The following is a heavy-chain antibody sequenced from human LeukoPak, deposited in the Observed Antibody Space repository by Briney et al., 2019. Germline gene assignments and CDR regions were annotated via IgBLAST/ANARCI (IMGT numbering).Heavy chain of an antibody. CDR1: GFTFSSYA. CDR2: IWYDGSNK. CDR3: AKDYRGHYDSSAWDY. J-gene: IGHJ4*02. D-gene: IGHD3-22*01. Sequence: PGGSLRLSCAASGFTFSSYAMHWVRQAPGKGLEWVAFIWYDGSNKDYTDSVKGRFTISRDNAKNRLHLQMNSLRAEDTAVYYCAKDYRGHYDSSAWDYWGQGTLVTVSS. V-gene: IGHV3-30*02.